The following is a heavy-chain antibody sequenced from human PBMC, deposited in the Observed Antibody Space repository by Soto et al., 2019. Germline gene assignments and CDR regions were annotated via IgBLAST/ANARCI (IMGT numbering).Heavy chain of an antibody. D-gene: IGHD6-6*01. J-gene: IGHJ4*02. V-gene: IGHV1-2*02. CDR3: AKIGQYRVAAGQLDF. Sequence: ASVKVSCKASGYTFTDYYGHWIRQAPGQGLEWMGWLNPSNGDTNFVQKFQGRVTMTRDTSITTAYMELSRLRSDDTAMYFCAKIGQYRVAAGQLDFSGQGPQVTDSS. CDR2: LNPSNGDT. CDR1: GYTFTDYY.